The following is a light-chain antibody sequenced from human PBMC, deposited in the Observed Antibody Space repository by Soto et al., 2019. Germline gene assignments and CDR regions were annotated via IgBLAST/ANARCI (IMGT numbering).Light chain of an antibody. CDR1: SSDVGVYNL. Sequence: QSALTQPASVSGSPGQSITISCTGTSSDVGVYNLVSWYQQHPGKAPKLMIYEANKRPSGVSNRFSGSKSGNTASLTISGLQTEDEADYYCSSYTSSSLYVFGTGTKVTVL. CDR2: EAN. CDR3: SSYTSSSLYV. V-gene: IGLV2-14*02. J-gene: IGLJ1*01.